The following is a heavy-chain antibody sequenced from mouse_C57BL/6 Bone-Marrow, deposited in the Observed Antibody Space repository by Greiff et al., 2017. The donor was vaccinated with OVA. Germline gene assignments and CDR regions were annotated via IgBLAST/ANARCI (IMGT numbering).Heavy chain of an antibody. CDR1: GYAFTNYL. V-gene: IGHV1-54*01. CDR2: INPGSGGT. D-gene: IGHD2-3*01. J-gene: IGHJ2*01. CDR3: ARRGDGYYFDY. Sequence: VKLMESGAELVRPGTSVKVSCKASGYAFTNYLIEWVKQRPGQGLEWIGVINPGSGGTNYNEKFKGKATLTADKSSSTAYMQLSSLTSEDSAVYFCARRGDGYYFDYWGQGTTLTVSS.